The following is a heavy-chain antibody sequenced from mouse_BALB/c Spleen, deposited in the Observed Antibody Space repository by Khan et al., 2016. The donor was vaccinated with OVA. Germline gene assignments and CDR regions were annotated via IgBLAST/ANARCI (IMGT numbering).Heavy chain of an antibody. V-gene: IGHV1-31*01. D-gene: IGHD2-2*01. J-gene: IGHJ3*01. CDR1: GYSFTSYY. Sequence: EVQLQQSGPELMRPGASVKISCKASGYSFTSYYIHWVKQSHGKSLEWIGYIDPFNGGSSYNQKFKGKATLTVDKSSSTANMHLSSLTSEDSAVYYCARHGYVAWFAYWGQGTLVTVSA. CDR2: IDPFNGGS. CDR3: ARHGYVAWFAY.